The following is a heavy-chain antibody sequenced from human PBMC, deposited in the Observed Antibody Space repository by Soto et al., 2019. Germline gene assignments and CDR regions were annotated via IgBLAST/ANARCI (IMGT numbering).Heavy chain of an antibody. CDR3: ATGRGDFLY. Sequence: EVQLVESGGDLAKTGGSLRLSCAVSGFTFSYAWMNWVRQAPGKGLEWVGRIKSKTDGGTTDYAAPVKGRFTISSYDSRNMVFLQMNSLGTEDTAVYYCATGRGDFLYWGQGTRVTVSS. J-gene: IGHJ4*02. CDR1: GFTFSYAW. V-gene: IGHV3-15*07. CDR2: IKSKTDGGTT. D-gene: IGHD3-10*01.